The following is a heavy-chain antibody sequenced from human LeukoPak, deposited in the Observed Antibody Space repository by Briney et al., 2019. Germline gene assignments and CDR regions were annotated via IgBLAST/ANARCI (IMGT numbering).Heavy chain of an antibody. Sequence: GGSLRLSCAASGFTFSNHEMNWVRQAPGKGPEWLSYVSSSGGTIYYADSVKGRFTISRDNARNSLYLQMNSLRAEDTAVYYCARPYGGQGYWGQGTLVTVSS. D-gene: IGHD4-23*01. CDR3: ARPYGGQGY. CDR2: VSSSGGTI. J-gene: IGHJ4*02. CDR1: GFTFSNHE. V-gene: IGHV3-48*03.